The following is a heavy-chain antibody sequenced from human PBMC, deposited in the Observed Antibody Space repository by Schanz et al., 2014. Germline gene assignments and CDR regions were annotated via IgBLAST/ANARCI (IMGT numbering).Heavy chain of an antibody. V-gene: IGHV3-30*02. CDR2: IWYDGNNK. D-gene: IGHD6-13*01. Sequence: QVQLVDSGGGLVKPGGSLRLSCAVSGFTVSANYMIWVRQPPGKGLEWVAIIWYDGNNKKYADSVKGRFTISRDNFKNTVNLQMNSLRAEDTAVYYCAKEKEEVAADGSFFDYWGQGTLVTVSS. J-gene: IGHJ4*02. CDR3: AKEKEEVAADGSFFDY. CDR1: GFTVSANY.